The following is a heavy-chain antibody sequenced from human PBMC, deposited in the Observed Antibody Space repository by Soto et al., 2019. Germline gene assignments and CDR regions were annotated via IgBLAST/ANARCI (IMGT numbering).Heavy chain of an antibody. V-gene: IGHV3-48*03. CDR1: GFTFSSYE. CDR2: ISSSGSTI. D-gene: IGHD5-18*01. J-gene: IGHJ4*02. CDR3: ARAGTAMVYYSIDY. Sequence: EVQLVESGGGLVQPGGSLRLSCAASGFTFSSYEMNWVRQAPGKGLEWVSYISSSGSTIYYADSVKGRFTISRDNAKNSLYLQMNSLRAEDTAVYYCARAGTAMVYYSIDYWGQGTLVTVSS.